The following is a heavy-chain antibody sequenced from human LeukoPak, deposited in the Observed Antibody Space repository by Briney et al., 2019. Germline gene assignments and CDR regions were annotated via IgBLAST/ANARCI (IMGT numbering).Heavy chain of an antibody. CDR2: IKSKTDGGTT. CDR3: SIHYYDDSNGYYYYFHY. CDR1: GFTFSNAW. V-gene: IGHV3-15*01. Sequence: GESLRLSCVVSGFTFSNAWLSWVRQAPGKGLEWLGRIKSKTDGGTTDYAAPVKGRFTISRDDSKTTLYLQMNSLKTEVTAVYYCSIHYYDDSNGYYYYFHYWGQGTLVTVSS. D-gene: IGHD3-22*01. J-gene: IGHJ4*02.